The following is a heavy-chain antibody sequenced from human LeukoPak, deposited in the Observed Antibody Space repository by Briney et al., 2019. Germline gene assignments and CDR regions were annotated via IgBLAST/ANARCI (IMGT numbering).Heavy chain of an antibody. CDR3: ARDGTVATNWFDP. J-gene: IGHJ5*02. CDR1: GGSVSSGGYY. CDR2: MYNTGTT. V-gene: IGHV4-61*08. Sequence: PSETLSLTCTVSGGSVSSGGYYWTWIRQPPGKGLEWLGYMYNTGTTNYNPSLKSRVTISMDTSKNQFSLRLNSVTAADTAVYYCARDGTVATNWFDPWGQGTLVTVSS. D-gene: IGHD5-12*01.